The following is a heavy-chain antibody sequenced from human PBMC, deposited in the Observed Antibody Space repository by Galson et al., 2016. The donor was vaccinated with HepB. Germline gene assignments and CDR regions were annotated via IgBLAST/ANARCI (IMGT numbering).Heavy chain of an antibody. CDR3: AKSGRYYGVDHFDY. J-gene: IGHJ4*02. D-gene: IGHD4-17*01. V-gene: IGHV3-30*18. CDR2: ISYDGSNK. Sequence: SLRLSCAASGFTFSSYGMHWVRQAPGKGLEWVAFISYDGSNKYYADSVKGRFTISRDNSKITLYLQTNSLRAEDTAVYYCAKSGRYYGVDHFDYWGQGTLVTVSS. CDR1: GFTFSSYG.